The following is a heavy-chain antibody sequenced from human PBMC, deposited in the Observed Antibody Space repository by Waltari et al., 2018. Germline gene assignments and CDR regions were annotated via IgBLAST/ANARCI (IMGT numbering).Heavy chain of an antibody. CDR1: GLTISDNY. Sequence: EVQLVESGGGLIQPGGSLRLSCAASGLTISDNYMSWVRQAPGKGLEWVSVLYSAGHTYYADSGKGRFTISRDSSKNTLYLQMNSLRTEDTAVYYCARDLVHYFDYWGQGTLVTVSS. CDR3: ARDLVHYFDY. CDR2: LYSAGHT. J-gene: IGHJ4*02. D-gene: IGHD3-16*01. V-gene: IGHV3-53*01.